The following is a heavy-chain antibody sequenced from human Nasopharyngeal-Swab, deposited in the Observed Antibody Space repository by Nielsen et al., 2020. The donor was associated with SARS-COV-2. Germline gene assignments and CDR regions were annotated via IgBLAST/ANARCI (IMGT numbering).Heavy chain of an antibody. CDR3: ARDIVVVPAALSQYYFDY. CDR2: IYHSGST. V-gene: IGHV4-38-2*02. Sequence: SETLSLTCTVSGYSISSGYYWGWIRQPPGKGLEWIGSIYHSGSTYYNPSLKSRVTISVDMSKNQFSLKLSSVTAADTAVYYCARDIVVVPAALSQYYFDYWGQGTLVTVSS. CDR1: GYSISSGYY. D-gene: IGHD2-2*01. J-gene: IGHJ4*02.